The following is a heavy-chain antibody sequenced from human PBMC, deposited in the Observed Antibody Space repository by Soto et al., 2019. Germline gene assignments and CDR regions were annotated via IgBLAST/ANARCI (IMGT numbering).Heavy chain of an antibody. CDR3: ARDQGPTKYSSGSRNGMDV. V-gene: IGHV4-61*01. CDR2: IYYSGST. D-gene: IGHD6-19*01. CDR1: GGSVSSGSYY. J-gene: IGHJ6*02. Sequence: KTSETLSLTCTVSGGSVSSGSYYWSWIRQPPGKGLEWIGYIYYSGSTNYNPSLKSRVTISVDTSKNQFSLKLSSVTAADTAVYYCARDQGPTKYSSGSRNGMDVWGQGTTVTVSS.